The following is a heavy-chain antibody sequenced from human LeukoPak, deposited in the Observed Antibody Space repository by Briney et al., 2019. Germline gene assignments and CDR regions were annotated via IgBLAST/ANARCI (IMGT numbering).Heavy chain of an antibody. D-gene: IGHD4-17*01. V-gene: IGHV3-74*01. CDR1: GFTFSSYA. CDR2: INGDGSTS. CDR3: ARDEPTVTTGPPVGS. Sequence: GGSLRLSCAASGFTFSSYAMSWVRQAPGKGLVWVSCINGDGSTSNYADSVKGRFTISRDNAKNTLYLQMHSLRAEDTAVYYCARDEPTVTTGPPVGSWGQGTLVTVSS. J-gene: IGHJ4*02.